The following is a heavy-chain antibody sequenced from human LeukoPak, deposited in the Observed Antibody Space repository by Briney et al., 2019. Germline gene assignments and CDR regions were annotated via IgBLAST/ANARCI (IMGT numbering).Heavy chain of an antibody. Sequence: SETLSLTCTVSGGSISSCYWSWIRQPAGKGLEWIGRIYTSGSTNYNPSLKSRVTMSVDTSKNQFSLKLSSVTAADTAVYYCARVVLLWFGESYYMDVWGKGTTVTVSS. D-gene: IGHD3-10*01. J-gene: IGHJ6*03. V-gene: IGHV4-4*07. CDR3: ARVVLLWFGESYYMDV. CDR1: GGSISSCY. CDR2: IYTSGST.